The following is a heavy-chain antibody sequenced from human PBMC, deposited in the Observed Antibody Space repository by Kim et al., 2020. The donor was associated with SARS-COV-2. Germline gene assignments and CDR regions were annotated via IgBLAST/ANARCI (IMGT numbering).Heavy chain of an antibody. Sequence: GGSLRLSCAASGFTFSSYAMSWVRQAPGKGLEWVSAISGSGGITYYADSVKGRFTIPRDNSKNTRYRQMNNQRAEDTAVYYCAKDLWHNSNGYQDAFDNWGQGTMVTVSS. CDR2: ISGSGGIT. V-gene: IGHV3-23*01. CDR1: GFTFSSYA. CDR3: AKDLWHNSNGYQDAFDN. D-gene: IGHD3-22*01. J-gene: IGHJ3*02.